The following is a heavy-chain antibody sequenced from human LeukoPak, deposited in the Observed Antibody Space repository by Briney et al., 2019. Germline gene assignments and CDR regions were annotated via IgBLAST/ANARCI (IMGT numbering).Heavy chain of an antibody. CDR2: TKSDGST. D-gene: IGHD3-22*01. J-gene: IGHJ1*01. CDR3: ARAPSEIGGYYPEYFRH. V-gene: IGHV3-74*01. Sequence: PGGSLRLSCAASGFTFSPYWMHWVRQAPGKGLVWVSRTKSDGSTNYADSVKGRFTISRDNAKNTVSLQMNSLRAEDTGVYFCARAPSEIGGYYPEYFRHWGQGTLVTVSS. CDR1: GFTFSPYW.